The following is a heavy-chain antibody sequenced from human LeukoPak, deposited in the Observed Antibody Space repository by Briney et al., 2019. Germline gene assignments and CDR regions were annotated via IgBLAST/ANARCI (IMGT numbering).Heavy chain of an antibody. Sequence: PGGSLRLSCAASGFTFNNYAMSWVRQAPGKGLEWVSTISSSDANTYYADSVKGRFTISRDNSKNTLYLQMNSLRAEDTAVYYCAKGGEYQLPGDYWGQGTLVTVSS. V-gene: IGHV3-23*01. D-gene: IGHD2-2*01. J-gene: IGHJ4*02. CDR2: ISSSDANT. CDR3: AKGGEYQLPGDY. CDR1: GFTFNNYA.